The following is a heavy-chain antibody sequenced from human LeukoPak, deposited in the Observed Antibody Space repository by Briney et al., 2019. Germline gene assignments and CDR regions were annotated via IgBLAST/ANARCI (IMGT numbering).Heavy chain of an antibody. D-gene: IGHD6-19*01. CDR2: IYTSGGT. CDR1: GGSLSSYY. Sequence: PSETLSLTCTVSGGSLSSYYWRWIRQPAGKGLEWIGRIYTSGGTNHNPSLKSRVIISVDTSKNQFSLKLTSVTAADTAVYYCARGGIAVASTAGGVVYFDYWGQGIQVTVSS. J-gene: IGHJ4*02. CDR3: ARGGIAVASTAGGVVYFDY. V-gene: IGHV4-4*07.